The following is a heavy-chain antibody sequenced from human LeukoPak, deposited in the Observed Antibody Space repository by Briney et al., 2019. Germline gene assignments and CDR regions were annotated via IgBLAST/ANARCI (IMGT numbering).Heavy chain of an antibody. J-gene: IGHJ4*02. CDR2: IKQDGSEK. CDR1: GFTLSSYW. CDR3: ARGRVSDY. D-gene: IGHD3-10*01. Sequence: GGSLRLSCAASGFTLSSYWMSWVHQAPGKGLEWVANIKQDGSEKYYVDSVKGRFTISRDTAKNSLYLQMNSLRAEDTAVYYCARGRVSDYWGQGTLVTVSS. V-gene: IGHV3-7*04.